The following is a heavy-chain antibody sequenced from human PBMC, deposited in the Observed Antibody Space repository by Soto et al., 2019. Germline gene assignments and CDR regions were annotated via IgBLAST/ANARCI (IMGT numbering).Heavy chain of an antibody. Sequence: ASVKVSCKVSGYTLPELSMHWLLQAPGKGLEWMGGFDPEDGETIYAQKFQGRVTMTEDTSTDTAYMELSSLRSEDTAVYYCATVGPVRDAFDIWGQGTMVTVSS. J-gene: IGHJ3*02. CDR3: ATVGPVRDAFDI. D-gene: IGHD3-16*02. V-gene: IGHV1-24*01. CDR2: FDPEDGET. CDR1: GYTLPELS.